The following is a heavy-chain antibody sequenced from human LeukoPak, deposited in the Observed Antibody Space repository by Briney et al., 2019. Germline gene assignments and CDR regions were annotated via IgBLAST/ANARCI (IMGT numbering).Heavy chain of an antibody. CDR1: GFTFSNAW. CDR2: IKSKTDGGTT. V-gene: IGHV3-15*01. Sequence: GGFLRLSCAASGFTFSNAWMSWVRQAPGKGLEWVGRIKSKTDGGTTDYAAPVKGRFTISRDDSKNTLYLQMNSLKTEDTAVYYCTTDREGYGDYPFDYWGQGTLVTVSS. CDR3: TTDREGYGDYPFDY. D-gene: IGHD4-17*01. J-gene: IGHJ4*02.